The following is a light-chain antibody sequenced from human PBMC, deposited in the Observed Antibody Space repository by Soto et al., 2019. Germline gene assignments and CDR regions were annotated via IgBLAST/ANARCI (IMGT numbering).Light chain of an antibody. CDR3: QSYDDSLSVHYV. CDR1: SSNIGSTYD. Sequence: SVLTQPPSLSGAPGQRVTISCTGRSSNIGSTYDVQWYQQLPGTAPKLLIHGNTDRPSGVPDRFSGSKSGTSASLAITGLQADDEADYYCQSYDDSLSVHYVFGTGTKVTVL. J-gene: IGLJ1*01. CDR2: GNT. V-gene: IGLV1-40*01.